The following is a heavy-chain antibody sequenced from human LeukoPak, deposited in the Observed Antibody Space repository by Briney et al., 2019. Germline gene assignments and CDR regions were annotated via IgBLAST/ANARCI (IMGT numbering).Heavy chain of an antibody. CDR2: MNPNSGNT. J-gene: IGHJ4*02. D-gene: IGHD3-3*01. V-gene: IGHV1-8*01. CDR1: GYTFTSYD. Sequence: ASVKVSCKASGYTFTSYDINWVRQATGQGLEWMGWMNPNSGNTGYAQKFQGRVTMTRNTSISTAYMELSSLRSEDTAVYYCARGEIIQYYDFWSGYFTGYFDYWGQGTLVTVSS. CDR3: ARGEIIQYYDFWSGYFTGYFDY.